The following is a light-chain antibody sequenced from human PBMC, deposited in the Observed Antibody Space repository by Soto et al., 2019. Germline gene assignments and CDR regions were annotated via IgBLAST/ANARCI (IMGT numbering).Light chain of an antibody. CDR2: SNN. CDR1: SSNSGSNS. J-gene: IGLJ2*01. CDR3: AAWDDSLNGVV. V-gene: IGLV1-44*01. Sequence: HSVLTQPPSASATPGQRVTISRSGSSSNSGSNSVNRHQLPRGTAPKLLFYSNNQRPSGVPNRFSGSKSGTSGSLAISGLQSEDEADYYCAAWDDSLNGVVFGGGTKLAVL.